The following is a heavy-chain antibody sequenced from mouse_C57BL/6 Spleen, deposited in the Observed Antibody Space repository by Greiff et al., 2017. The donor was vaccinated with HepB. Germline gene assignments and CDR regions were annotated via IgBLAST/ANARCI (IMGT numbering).Heavy chain of an antibody. J-gene: IGHJ4*01. Sequence: EVKLMESEGGLVQPGSSMKLSCTASGFTFSDYYMAWVRQVPEKGLEWVANINYDGSSTYYLDSLKSRFIISRDNAKNILYLQMSSLKSEDTATYYCARGTTGAMDYWGQGTSVTVSS. CDR2: INYDGSST. CDR3: ARGTTGAMDY. V-gene: IGHV5-16*01. CDR1: GFTFSDYY. D-gene: IGHD1-1*01.